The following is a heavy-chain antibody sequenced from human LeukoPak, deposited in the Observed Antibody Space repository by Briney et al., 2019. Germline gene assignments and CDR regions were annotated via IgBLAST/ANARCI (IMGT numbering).Heavy chain of an antibody. CDR2: IRSKTEGGTT. CDR1: GFTLMDAW. CDR3: TTGY. J-gene: IGHJ4*02. V-gene: IGHV3-15*01. Sequence: GGSLRLSSAAPGFTLMDAWVTWVRQAPGKGLEWVGRIRSKTEGGTTDYAVSVQGRLNISRDDSNKTLYLQMSRLKREETGVYYGTTGYCGQGALVTVSS.